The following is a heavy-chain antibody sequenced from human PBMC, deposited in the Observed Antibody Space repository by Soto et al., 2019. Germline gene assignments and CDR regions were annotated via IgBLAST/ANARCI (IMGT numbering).Heavy chain of an antibody. CDR1: GYSSTSYW. Sequence: PGESLKISCKGSGYSSTSYWIGWVRQMPGKGLEWMGIIYPGDSDTRYSPSFQGQVTISADKSISTAYLQWSSLKASDTAMYYCARSPTVRLLHPGHFDSWGQGTLVTVSS. D-gene: IGHD2-15*01. J-gene: IGHJ4*02. CDR3: ARSPTVRLLHPGHFDS. V-gene: IGHV5-51*01. CDR2: IYPGDSDT.